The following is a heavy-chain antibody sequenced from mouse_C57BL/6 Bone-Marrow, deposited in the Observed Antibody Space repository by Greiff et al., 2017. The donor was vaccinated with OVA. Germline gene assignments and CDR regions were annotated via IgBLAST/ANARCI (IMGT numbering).Heavy chain of an antibody. Sequence: PGQGLEWIGMIHPNSGSTNYNEKFKSKATLTVDKSSSTAYMQLSSLTSEDSAVYYCARSGGIFDYWGQGTTLTVSS. D-gene: IGHD3-1*01. CDR2: IHPNSGST. J-gene: IGHJ2*01. V-gene: IGHV1-64*01. CDR3: ARSGGIFDY.